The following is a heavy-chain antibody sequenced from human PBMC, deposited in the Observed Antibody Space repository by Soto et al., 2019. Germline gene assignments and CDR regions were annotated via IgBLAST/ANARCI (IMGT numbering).Heavy chain of an antibody. V-gene: IGHV4-31*03. Sequence: PSETLSLTCTVSGGSISSGGYYWSWIRQHPGKGLEWIGYIYYSGSTYYNPSLKSRVTISVDTSKNQFSLKLSSVTAADTAVYYCARSPIRGYSYGYFDYWGQGTLVTVSS. CDR3: ARSPIRGYSYGYFDY. J-gene: IGHJ4*02. CDR1: GGSISSGGYY. D-gene: IGHD5-18*01. CDR2: IYYSGST.